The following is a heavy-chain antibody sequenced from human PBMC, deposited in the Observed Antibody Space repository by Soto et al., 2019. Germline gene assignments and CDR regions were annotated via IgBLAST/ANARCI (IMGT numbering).Heavy chain of an antibody. D-gene: IGHD2-15*01. V-gene: IGHV4-31*03. Sequence: QVQLQESGPGLVKPSQTLSLTCTVSGGSISSGGYYWSWIRQHPGKGLEWIGYIYYSGSTYYNPSLKSRDTISVDTSKNQFSLNLRSVTAADTAVYYCARERGRGGGNPHYFDYWGQGTLVTVSS. CDR2: IYYSGST. J-gene: IGHJ4*02. CDR3: ARERGRGGGNPHYFDY. CDR1: GGSISSGGYY.